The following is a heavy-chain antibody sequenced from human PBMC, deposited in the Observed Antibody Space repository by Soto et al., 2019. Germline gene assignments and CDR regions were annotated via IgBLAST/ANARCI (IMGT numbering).Heavy chain of an antibody. J-gene: IGHJ6*02. CDR3: ARAGSGSGYYYYDYGMDV. D-gene: IGHD3-10*01. CDR1: GYTFTSYA. V-gene: IGHV1-3*01. Sequence: QVQLVQSGAEVKKPGASVKVSCKASGYTFTSYAMHWVRQAPGQRLEWMGWINAGNGNTKYSQKFQGRVTITRDTSASTAYMELSSLRSEDTAVYYCARAGSGSGYYYYDYGMDVWGQGTTVTVSS. CDR2: INAGNGNT.